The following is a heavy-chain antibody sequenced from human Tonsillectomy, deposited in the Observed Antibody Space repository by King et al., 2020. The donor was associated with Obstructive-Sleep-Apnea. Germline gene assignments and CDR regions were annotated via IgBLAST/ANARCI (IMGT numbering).Heavy chain of an antibody. D-gene: IGHD5-12*01. CDR2: IIPVLGIE. J-gene: IGHJ4*02. CDR3: ASPKRGYSGYDYGIFDC. CDR1: GGTFSNFA. Sequence: QLVQSGAEVKKPGSSVKVSCKASGGTFSNFAINWVRQAPGQGLEWMGKIIPVLGIENYAQKFQGRVTITADRSTSTAYMELSSLRSEDTAVYYCASPKRGYSGYDYGIFDCWGQGTLVTVSS. V-gene: IGHV1-69*04.